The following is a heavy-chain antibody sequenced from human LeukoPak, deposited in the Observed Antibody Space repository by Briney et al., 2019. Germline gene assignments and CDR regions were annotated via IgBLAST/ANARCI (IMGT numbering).Heavy chain of an antibody. Sequence: SQTLSLTCAVSGGSISSGGYSWSCIRQPPGKGLEWIGYIYHSGSTYYNPSLKSRVTISVDRSKNQFSLKLSSVTAADTAVYYCARFRGYNNAFDIWGQGTMVTVSS. J-gene: IGHJ3*02. CDR3: ARFRGYNNAFDI. CDR1: GGSISSGGYS. D-gene: IGHD5-18*01. CDR2: IYHSGST. V-gene: IGHV4-30-2*01.